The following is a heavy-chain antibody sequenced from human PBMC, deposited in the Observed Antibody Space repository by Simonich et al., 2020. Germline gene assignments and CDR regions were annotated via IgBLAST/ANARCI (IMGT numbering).Heavy chain of an antibody. CDR2: IRSSSSYI. Sequence: EVQLVESGGGLVKPGGSLRLSCAASGFTFSSYSMNWVRQAPGKGRGWVASIRSSSSYIYYADSVKGRFTISRDNAKNSLYLQMNSLRAEDTAVYYCARARGDSSSWYFDYWGQGTLVTVSS. CDR3: ARARGDSSSWYFDY. CDR1: GFTFSSYS. D-gene: IGHD6-13*01. J-gene: IGHJ4*02. V-gene: IGHV3-21*01.